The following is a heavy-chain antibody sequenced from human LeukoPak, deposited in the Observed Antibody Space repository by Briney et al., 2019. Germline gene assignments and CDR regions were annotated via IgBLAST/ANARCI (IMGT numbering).Heavy chain of an antibody. D-gene: IGHD1-1*01. J-gene: IGHJ4*02. CDR2: IDTTGSYI. V-gene: IGHV3-21*01. Sequence: GGSLRLSCAASGFTFSTYSMNWVRQAPGKGLEWVSSIDTTGSYIFYTDSVKGRFTISRDNAKSSLYLQMNSLRAEDTAVYYCARDGNGNWVPFWGQGTLVTVSS. CDR3: ARDGNGNWVPF. CDR1: GFTFSTYS.